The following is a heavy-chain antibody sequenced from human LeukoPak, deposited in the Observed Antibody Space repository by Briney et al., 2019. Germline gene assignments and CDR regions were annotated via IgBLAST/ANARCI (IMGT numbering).Heavy chain of an antibody. Sequence: PSETLSLTCAVYGGSFSGYYWSWIRQPPGKGLEWIGEINHSGSTNYNPPLKSRVTISVDTSKNQFSLKLSSVTAADTAVYYCARGRGDIVVVPAATPFDYWGQGTLVTVSS. D-gene: IGHD2-2*01. V-gene: IGHV4-34*01. CDR3: ARGRGDIVVVPAATPFDY. J-gene: IGHJ4*02. CDR2: INHSGST. CDR1: GGSFSGYY.